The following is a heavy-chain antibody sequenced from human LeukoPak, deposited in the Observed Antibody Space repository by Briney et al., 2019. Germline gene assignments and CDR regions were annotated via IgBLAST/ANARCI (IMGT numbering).Heavy chain of an antibody. D-gene: IGHD2-2*02. Sequence: GGSLRLSCAASGFTFSTYAMSWVRQAPGKGLQWVSRINDGGGGTSYADSVKGRFTISRDNSKNTLYLQMDSLRAEDTALYHCAKEGCSATSCYINYWGQGTLATVSS. V-gene: IGHV3-23*01. CDR2: INDGGGGT. CDR3: AKEGCSATSCYINY. J-gene: IGHJ4*02. CDR1: GFTFSTYA.